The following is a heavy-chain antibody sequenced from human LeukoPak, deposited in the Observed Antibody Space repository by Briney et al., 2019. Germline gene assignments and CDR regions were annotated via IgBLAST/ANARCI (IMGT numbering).Heavy chain of an antibody. CDR2: IYYSGST. V-gene: IGHV4-59*01. Sequence: PSETLSLTCTVSGGSISSYYWSWIRQPPGKGLAWIGYIYYSGSTNYNPSLKSRVTISVDTSKNQFSLKLSSVTAADTAVYYCAREVEWFGELGAFDIWGQGTMVTVSS. CDR3: AREVEWFGELGAFDI. CDR1: GGSISSYY. J-gene: IGHJ3*02. D-gene: IGHD3-10*01.